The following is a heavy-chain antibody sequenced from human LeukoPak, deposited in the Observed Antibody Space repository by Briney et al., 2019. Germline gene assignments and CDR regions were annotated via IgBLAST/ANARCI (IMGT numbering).Heavy chain of an antibody. Sequence: PSETLSLTCTVSGASISSYYWSWIRQPPGKGLEWIGYVYYSGTINYNPSLKSRVTISIDTSKNQFSLKLSSVTAADTAVYYCARYGGTGYSSSWYYFDFWGQGTLVTVSS. D-gene: IGHD6-13*01. CDR2: VYYSGTI. CDR3: ARYGGTGYSSSWYYFDF. CDR1: GASISSYY. J-gene: IGHJ4*02. V-gene: IGHV4-59*01.